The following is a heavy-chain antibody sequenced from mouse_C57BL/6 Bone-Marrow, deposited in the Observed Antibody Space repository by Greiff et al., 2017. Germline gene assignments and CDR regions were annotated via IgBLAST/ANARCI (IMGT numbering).Heavy chain of an antibody. CDR3: AYDGYPYYAMDY. CDR1: GYTFTGYW. J-gene: IGHJ4*01. CDR2: ILPGSGST. D-gene: IGHD2-3*01. Sequence: QVQLQQSGAELMKPGASVKLSCKATGYTFTGYWIEWVKQRPGHGLEWIGEILPGSGSTSYNQKFKGKATLTVDTSSSTAYMELNSLTSEDSAVYYCAYDGYPYYAMDYWGQGTSVTVSS. V-gene: IGHV1-9*01.